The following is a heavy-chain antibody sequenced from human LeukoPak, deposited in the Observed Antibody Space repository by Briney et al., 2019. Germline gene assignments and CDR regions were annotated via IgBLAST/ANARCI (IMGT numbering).Heavy chain of an antibody. D-gene: IGHD1-26*01. CDR2: INPHSGGT. CDR1: GYTFTAYY. V-gene: IGHV1-2*02. J-gene: IGHJ5*02. Sequence: GASVKVSCKASGYTFTAYYIHWVRQAPGQGLEWMGWINPHSGGTNYEQKFQGRVTMTRDTSITTAYMEVTRLTSDDTAVYYCARDGWELLVYRVNWFDPWGQGTLVTVST. CDR3: ARDGWELLVYRVNWFDP.